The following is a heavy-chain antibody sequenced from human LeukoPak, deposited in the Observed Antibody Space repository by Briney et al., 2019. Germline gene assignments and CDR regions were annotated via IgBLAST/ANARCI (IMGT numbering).Heavy chain of an antibody. CDR1: GGPKSSYL. Sequence: AETVSHMRSVSGGPKSSYLGSWIRQPPGKGLEWIGYIYYSGSTNYNPSLKSRVTISVDTSKNQLSLKLSSVTAADTAVYYCARIVSSGSYYSVPDFDHWGQGTLVTVSS. CDR3: ARIVSSGSYYSVPDFDH. V-gene: IGHV4-59*01. D-gene: IGHD3-10*01. J-gene: IGHJ4*02. CDR2: IYYSGST.